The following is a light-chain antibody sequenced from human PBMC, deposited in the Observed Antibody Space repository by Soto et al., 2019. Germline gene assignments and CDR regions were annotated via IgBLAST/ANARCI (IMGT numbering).Light chain of an antibody. J-gene: IGKJ2*02. V-gene: IGKV1-5*01. CDR1: QSISSW. CDR3: QQYNSYSPCT. Sequence: DIQMTQSPSTLSASVGDRVTITCRASQSISSWLAWYQQKPGKAPKLLIYDAASLESGVPSRFSGSVSGTEFTLTISCLQPDDFATYYCQQYNSYSPCTFGQGTKLEIK. CDR2: DAA.